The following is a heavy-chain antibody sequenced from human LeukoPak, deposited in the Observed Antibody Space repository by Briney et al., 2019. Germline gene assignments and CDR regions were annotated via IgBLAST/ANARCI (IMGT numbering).Heavy chain of an antibody. D-gene: IGHD6-13*01. CDR3: ARSVWGSSWSYYFDY. CDR2: IIPIFGTS. CDR1: GGTFSSYA. V-gene: IGHV1-69*13. Sequence: SVKVSCKASGGTFSSYAISWVRQAPGQGLEWMGGIIPIFGTSIYAREFQGRVTITADESTSTAYMGLSSLRSEDTAVYYCARSVWGSSWSYYFDYWGQGTLVTVSS. J-gene: IGHJ4*02.